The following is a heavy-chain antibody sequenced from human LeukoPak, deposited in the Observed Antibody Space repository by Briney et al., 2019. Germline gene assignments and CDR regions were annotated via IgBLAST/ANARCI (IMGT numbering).Heavy chain of an antibody. V-gene: IGHV3-9*01. CDR1: GFTFDDYA. J-gene: IGHJ4*02. CDR3: ATDSMLVSGSGSYFDY. D-gene: IGHD3-10*01. Sequence: PGRSLRLSCAASGFTFDDYAMHWVRQGPGKGLEWVSGISWNSSSVVYADSVKGRFTISRDNAKNSLYLQMDTLRPEDTALYYCATDSMLVSGSGSYFDYWGQGTLVTVSS. CDR2: ISWNSSSV.